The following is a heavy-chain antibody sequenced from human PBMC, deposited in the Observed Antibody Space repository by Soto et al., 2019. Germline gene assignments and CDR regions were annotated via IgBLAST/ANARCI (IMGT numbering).Heavy chain of an antibody. D-gene: IGHD6-13*01. Sequence: GGFLRLCCAASGFTFSTYGMHWVRQAPGKGLEWVAAMSYDGTKQYYVDSVKGRFTISRDNSRNTLFLQLNSLRDEDTAVYYCAKEYGSTWIDHWGQGT. CDR3: AKEYGSTWIDH. J-gene: IGHJ4*02. CDR2: MSYDGTKQ. V-gene: IGHV3-30*18. CDR1: GFTFSTYG.